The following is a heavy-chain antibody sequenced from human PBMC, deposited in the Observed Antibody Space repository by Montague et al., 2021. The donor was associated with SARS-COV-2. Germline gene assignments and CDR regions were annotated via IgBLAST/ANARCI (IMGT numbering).Heavy chain of an antibody. J-gene: IGHJ6*02. V-gene: IGHV3-74*01. Sequence: SRRLSCAASGFTFSSYWMHWVRQAPGKGLVWVSRINSDGSSTSYADSVKGRFTISRDNAKNTLYLQMNSLRAEDTAVYYCAKLGLGPVYGMDVWGQGTTVTVSS. D-gene: IGHD3-16*01. CDR3: AKLGLGPVYGMDV. CDR2: INSDGSST. CDR1: GFTFSSYW.